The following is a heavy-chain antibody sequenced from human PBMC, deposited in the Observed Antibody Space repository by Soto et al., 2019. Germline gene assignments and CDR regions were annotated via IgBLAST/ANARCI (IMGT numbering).Heavy chain of an antibody. V-gene: IGHV1-18*01. Sequence: ASVKVSCKASGYTFTSYSISWVRQAPGQGLEWIGWISAYNGNTNYAQKLQGRVTMTTDTSTSTAYMELRSLRSDDTAVYYCARDLTKGVADYWGQGALVTVSS. J-gene: IGHJ4*02. CDR3: ARDLTKGVADY. CDR1: GYTFTSYS. CDR2: ISAYNGNT. D-gene: IGHD2-8*01.